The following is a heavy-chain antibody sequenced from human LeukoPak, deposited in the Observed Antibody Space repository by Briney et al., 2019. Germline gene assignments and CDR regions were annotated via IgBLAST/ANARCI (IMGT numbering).Heavy chain of an antibody. D-gene: IGHD5-18*01. V-gene: IGHV3-30-3*01. CDR3: ARDISYGYPGPFGP. CDR2: ISYDGNKK. CDR1: GFTFGSSA. J-gene: IGHJ5*02. Sequence: PGGSLRLSCVASGFTFGSSAIHWVRQAPGKGLEWVSVISYDGNKKYNADSVKGRFTISRDNSKNTVYLQMNSLRLEDTAVYYCARDISYGYPGPFGPWGQGTLVSVS.